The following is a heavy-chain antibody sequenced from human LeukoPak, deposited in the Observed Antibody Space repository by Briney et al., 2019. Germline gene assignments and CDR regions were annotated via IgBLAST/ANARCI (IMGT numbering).Heavy chain of an antibody. CDR2: TKNKNRSYTT. J-gene: IGHJ3*02. Sequence: GGSLRLSCAASGFTFSDHHMDWVRQAPGKGLEWVGRTKNKNRSYTTEYAASVKGRFTISRDVSKNSLYLQLNSLKTEDTAVYYCVGVSSSIGAPGSDALDIWGQGTMVTVSS. CDR3: VGVSSSIGAPGSDALDI. V-gene: IGHV3-72*01. D-gene: IGHD6-13*01. CDR1: GFTFSDHH.